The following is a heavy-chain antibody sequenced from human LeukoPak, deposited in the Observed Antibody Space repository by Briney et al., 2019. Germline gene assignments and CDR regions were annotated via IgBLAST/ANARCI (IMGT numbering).Heavy chain of an antibody. J-gene: IGHJ4*02. V-gene: IGHV3-11*04. D-gene: IGHD3-3*01. CDR1: GFTFSDYY. CDR3: AKDRDYGASGYYFDY. CDR2: ISDSGSTI. Sequence: GGSLRLSCTASGFTFSDYYMNWIRQAPGKGLEWVSYISDSGSTIYYADSVKGRFTISRDNAKNSLYLQMNSLRAEDTAVYYCAKDRDYGASGYYFDYWGQGTLVTVSS.